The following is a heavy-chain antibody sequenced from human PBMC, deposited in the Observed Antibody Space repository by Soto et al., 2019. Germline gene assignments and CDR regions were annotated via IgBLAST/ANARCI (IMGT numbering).Heavy chain of an antibody. J-gene: IGHJ4*02. CDR2: IYYSGST. D-gene: IGHD2-15*01. CDR1: GGSISSYY. CDR3: AASFYCSGGSCYQFDY. Sequence: PSETLSLTCTVSGGSISSYYWSWIRQPPGKGLEWIGYIYYSGSTNYNPSLKSRVTISVDTSKNQFSLKLSSVTAADTAVYYCAASFYCSGGSCYQFDYWGQGTLVTVS. V-gene: IGHV4-59*01.